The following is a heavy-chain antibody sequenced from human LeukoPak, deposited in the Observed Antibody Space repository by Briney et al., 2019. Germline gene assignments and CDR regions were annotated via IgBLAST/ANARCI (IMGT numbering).Heavy chain of an antibody. CDR3: ARDSEIWGDYFYYGMDV. Sequence: ASVKVSCKASGYTFTSYAISWVRQAPGQGLEWMGWISTSNGNTNYAQKLQGRVTMTTDTSTSTAYMEVRSLRSDDTAAYYCARDSEIWGDYFYYGMDVWGQGTTVTVSS. J-gene: IGHJ6*02. CDR2: ISTSNGNT. CDR1: GYTFTSYA. V-gene: IGHV1-18*01. D-gene: IGHD3-10*01.